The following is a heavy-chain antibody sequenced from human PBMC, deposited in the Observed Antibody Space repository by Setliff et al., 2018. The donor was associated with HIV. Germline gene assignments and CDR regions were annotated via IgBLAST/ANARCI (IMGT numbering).Heavy chain of an antibody. Sequence: PSETLSLTCTVSGGSISSGDYYWSWIRQPPGKGLEWIGYIYYSGSTNSKSSLKSRVTISVDTSKNQFSLKLSSVTAADTAVYYCARVATGPESFDIWGQGTMVTVSS. CDR1: GGSISSGDYY. V-gene: IGHV4-61*08. J-gene: IGHJ3*02. CDR3: ARVATGPESFDI. CDR2: IYYSGST. D-gene: IGHD3-9*01.